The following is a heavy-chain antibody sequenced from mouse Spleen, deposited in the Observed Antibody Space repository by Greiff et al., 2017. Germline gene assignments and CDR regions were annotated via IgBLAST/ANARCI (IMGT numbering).Heavy chain of an antibody. V-gene: IGHV1-69*01. CDR2: IDPSDSYT. CDR1: GYTFTSYW. J-gene: IGHJ1*01. Sequence: QVQLQQPGAELVMPGASVKLSCKASGYTFTSYWMHWVKQRPGQGLEWIGEIDPSDSYTNYNQKFKGKATLTVDKSSSTAYMQLSSLTSEDSAVYYCAREGDFDVWGAGTTVTVSS. CDR3: AREGDFDV.